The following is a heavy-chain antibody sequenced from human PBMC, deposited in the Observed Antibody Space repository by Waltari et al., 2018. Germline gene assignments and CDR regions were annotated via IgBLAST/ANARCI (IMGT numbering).Heavy chain of an antibody. CDR2: INPNRGGT. CDR1: GYTFTGYY. CDR3: ARFLSRTTGGLDY. Sequence: QVQLVQSGAEVKKPGASVKVSCKASGYTFTGYYMHWVRQAPGQGLEWMGRINPNRGGTNYAQKFQGRVTMTRDTSISTAYMELSRLRSDDTAVYYCARFLSRTTGGLDYWGQGTLVTVSS. V-gene: IGHV1-2*06. D-gene: IGHD3-10*01. J-gene: IGHJ4*02.